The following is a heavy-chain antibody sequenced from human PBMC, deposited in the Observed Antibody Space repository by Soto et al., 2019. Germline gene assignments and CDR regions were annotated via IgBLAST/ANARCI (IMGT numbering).Heavy chain of an antibody. Sequence: EVQLLEFGGDLVQPGGSLRLSCVASGFSFDNYGMSWVRQAPGKGLEWVSAIKSDGTSTYYAASVKDRFTISRDNSKNTLYLQLNSLRAEDTAIYYCAQLGLMTFSHKHYFNHWGRGTLVTVSS. CDR1: GFSFDNYG. J-gene: IGHJ4*02. D-gene: IGHD3-16*01. CDR3: AQLGLMTFSHKHYFNH. V-gene: IGHV3-23*01. CDR2: IKSDGTST.